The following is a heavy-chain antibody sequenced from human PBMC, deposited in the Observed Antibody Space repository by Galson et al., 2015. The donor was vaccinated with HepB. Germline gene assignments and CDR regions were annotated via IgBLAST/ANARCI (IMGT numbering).Heavy chain of an antibody. V-gene: IGHV5-10-1*01. CDR2: IDPSNSNT. CDR1: GYSFTSYW. D-gene: IGHD1-1*01. Sequence: QSGAEVKKPGEPLRISCKDSGYSFTSYWISWVRQMPGKGLEWVGMIDPSNSNTYYSPSFQGHVTISADKSITTAYLQWSSLKASDTAIYYCARGGWNDRGYFDNWGQGTLVTVSS. CDR3: ARGGWNDRGYFDN. J-gene: IGHJ4*02.